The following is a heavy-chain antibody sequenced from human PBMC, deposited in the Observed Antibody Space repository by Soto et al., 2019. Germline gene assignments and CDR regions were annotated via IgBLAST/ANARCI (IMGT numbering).Heavy chain of an antibody. J-gene: IGHJ4*02. CDR2: ISYDGSNK. D-gene: IGHD6-19*01. CDR1: GFTFSSYG. V-gene: IGHV3-30*18. Sequence: QVQLVESGGGVVQPGRSLRLSCAASGFTFSSYGMHWVRQAPGKGLEWVAVISYDGSNKYYADSVKGRFTISRDNSKNTLYLQMNSLRAEDTAVYYCAKIKVGDALAGTGGGDYWGQGTLVTVSS. CDR3: AKIKVGDALAGTGGGDY.